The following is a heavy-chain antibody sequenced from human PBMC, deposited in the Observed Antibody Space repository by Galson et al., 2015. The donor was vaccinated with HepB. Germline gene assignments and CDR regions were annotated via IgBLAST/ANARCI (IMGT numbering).Heavy chain of an antibody. D-gene: IGHD1-26*01. CDR3: ARAVRATYYYYYYGMDV. Sequence: SVKVSCKASGYTFTSYDINWVRQATGQGLEWMGWMNPNSGNTGYAQKFQGRVTMTRNTSISTAYMELSSLRSEDTAVYYCARAVRATYYYYYYGMDVWGQGTTVTVSS. CDR1: GYTFTSYD. CDR2: MNPNSGNT. J-gene: IGHJ6*02. V-gene: IGHV1-8*01.